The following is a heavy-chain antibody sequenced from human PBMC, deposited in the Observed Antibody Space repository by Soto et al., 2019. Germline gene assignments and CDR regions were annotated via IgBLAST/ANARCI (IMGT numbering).Heavy chain of an antibody. CDR3: ARDLYYYDSSGYYEPIDY. CDR1: GYTFTSYG. J-gene: IGHJ4*02. CDR2: ISAYNGNT. V-gene: IGHV1-18*01. Sequence: QVQLVQSGAEVKKPGASVKVSCKASGYTFTSYGISWVRQAPGQGLEWMGWISAYNGNTNYAQKLQGRVTMTTDTSTSTAYMELSSMRSDDTAVYYCARDLYYYDSSGYYEPIDYWGQGTLVPVSS. D-gene: IGHD3-22*01.